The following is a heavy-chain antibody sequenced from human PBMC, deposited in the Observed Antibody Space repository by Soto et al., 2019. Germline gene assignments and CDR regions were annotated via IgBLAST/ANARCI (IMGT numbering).Heavy chain of an antibody. D-gene: IGHD1-26*01. CDR3: ARARNIVGATDLDY. Sequence: TSETLSLTCTVSGGSVSSGSYYWSWIRQPPGKGLEWIGYIYYSGSTNYNPSLKSRVTISVDTSKNQFSLKLSSVTAADTAVYYCARARNIVGATDLDYWGQGTLVTVSS. V-gene: IGHV4-61*01. CDR1: GGSVSSGSYY. J-gene: IGHJ4*02. CDR2: IYYSGST.